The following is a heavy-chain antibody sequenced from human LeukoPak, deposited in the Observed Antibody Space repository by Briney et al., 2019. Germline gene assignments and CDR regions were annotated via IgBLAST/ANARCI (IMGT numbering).Heavy chain of an antibody. Sequence: RGSLRLSCAASGFTFDDYAMHWVRQAPGKGLEWVSLISEDGSSTYYADSVKGRFTISRDNSKNSLYLQMSSLRTEDTALYYCTKDGHSCHFDYWGQGTVVADSS. CDR2: ISEDGSST. CDR1: GFTFDDYA. V-gene: IGHV3-43*02. D-gene: IGHD4-11*01. J-gene: IGHJ4*02. CDR3: TKDGHSCHFDY.